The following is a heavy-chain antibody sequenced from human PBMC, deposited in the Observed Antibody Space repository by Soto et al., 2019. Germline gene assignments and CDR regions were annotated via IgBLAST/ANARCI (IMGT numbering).Heavy chain of an antibody. Sequence: GASVKVSCKASGGTFSSYAISWVRQAPGQGLEWMGGIIPIFGTANYAQKFQGRVTITADESTSTAYVELSSLRSEDTAVYYCARARGCSSTSGYTIPDYYYGVAVWGQGITVTVSS. V-gene: IGHV1-69*13. CDR1: GGTFSSYA. CDR3: ARARGCSSTSGYTIPDYYYGVAV. CDR2: IIPIFGTA. D-gene: IGHD2-2*02. J-gene: IGHJ6*02.